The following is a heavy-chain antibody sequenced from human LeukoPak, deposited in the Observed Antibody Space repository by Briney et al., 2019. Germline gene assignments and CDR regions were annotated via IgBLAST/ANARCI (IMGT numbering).Heavy chain of an antibody. J-gene: IGHJ6*02. CDR3: AKEGAAAAGDYYGMDV. CDR2: ISGSGGST. V-gene: IGHV3-23*01. CDR1: GFTFSSYA. D-gene: IGHD6-13*01. Sequence: GGSLRLSCAASGFTFSSYAMSWVRQAPGKGLEWVSVISGSGGSTYYADSVKGRFTISRDNSKNTLYLQMNSLRAEDTAVYYCAKEGAAAAGDYYGMDVWGQGTTVTVSS.